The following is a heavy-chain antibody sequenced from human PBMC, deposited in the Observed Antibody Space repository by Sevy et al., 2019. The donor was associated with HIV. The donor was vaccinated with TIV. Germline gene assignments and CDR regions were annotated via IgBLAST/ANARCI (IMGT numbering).Heavy chain of an antibody. V-gene: IGHV3-23*01. CDR2: ISGSGGST. CDR3: AKDQGSLYYYYGMDV. D-gene: IGHD6-19*01. CDR1: GFTFSSYA. Sequence: GGSLRLSCAASGFTFSSYAMSWVRQAPGKGLEWVSAISGSGGSTYYADSVKGRFTISRDNSTNTLYLQMNSLRAEDTAVYYCAKDQGSLYYYYGMDVWGQGTTVTVSS. J-gene: IGHJ6*02.